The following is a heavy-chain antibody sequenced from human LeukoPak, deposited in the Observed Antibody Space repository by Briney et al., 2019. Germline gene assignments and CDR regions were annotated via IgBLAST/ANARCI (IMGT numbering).Heavy chain of an antibody. V-gene: IGHV3-53*01. CDR2: IYTGGSI. D-gene: IGHD5-18*01. CDR3: ASGKETSMAQGY. J-gene: IGHJ4*02. Sequence: GGSLRLSCAVSGFTVSSNYMTWVRQAPGKGLEWVSVIYTGGSIYYADSVKGRFTISRDISKNTVDLQLNSLRAEDTAVYYCASGKETSMAQGYWGQGTLVTVSS. CDR1: GFTVSSNY.